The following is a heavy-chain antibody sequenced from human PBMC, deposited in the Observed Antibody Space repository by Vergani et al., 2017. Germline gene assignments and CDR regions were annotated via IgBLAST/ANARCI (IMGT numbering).Heavy chain of an antibody. J-gene: IGHJ4*02. CDR2: IHYSENT. V-gene: IGHV4-59*11. D-gene: IGHD1-26*01. CDR3: ARDVLPWDGHYFEY. Sequence: QVQLQESGPGLVKSSETLSLTCSVSFDSIRNLYCNWIRQPPGKGLEWIGSIHYSENTNYNPSLKTRVTISVDTSKNQFSLTLTSVTAADTAVYYCARDVLPWDGHYFEYWGQGTLVTVSS. CDR1: FDSIRNLY.